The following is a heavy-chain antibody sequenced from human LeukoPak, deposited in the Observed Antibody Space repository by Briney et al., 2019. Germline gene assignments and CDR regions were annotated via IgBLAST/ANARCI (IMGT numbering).Heavy chain of an antibody. D-gene: IGHD2-2*01. CDR3: ATTPVPAANNREVDY. J-gene: IGHJ4*02. CDR2: IYPGDSDT. V-gene: IGHV5-51*01. Sequence: RGESLQISCKGSGYSFTSYWIGWVRQLPGKGLEWMGIIYPGDSDTRYSPSFQGQVTISADKSISTAYRQWSSLKASDTAMYYCATTPVPAANNREVDYWGQGTLVTVSS. CDR1: GYSFTSYW.